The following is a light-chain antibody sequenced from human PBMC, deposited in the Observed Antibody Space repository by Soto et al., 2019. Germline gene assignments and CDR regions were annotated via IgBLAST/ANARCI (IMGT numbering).Light chain of an antibody. CDR3: QQNYDVPYT. CDR1: PSIGSY. Sequence: QLTQSPSLLSASVGDRVTITCLASPSIGSYLNWYQHKPGEAPKLLIFAADTLKSGVPSRFSGSGFNKEFTLTVSSLQPEDFATYYCQQNYDVPYTFGQGTRVEIK. CDR2: AAD. J-gene: IGKJ2*01. V-gene: IGKV1-39*01.